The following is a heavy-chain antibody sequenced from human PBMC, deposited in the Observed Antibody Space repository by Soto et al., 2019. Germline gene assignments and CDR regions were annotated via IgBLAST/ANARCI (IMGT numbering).Heavy chain of an antibody. Sequence: SETLSLTCIVSGYSVTSSDYYWAWIRQPPGKGLEWIGSMFYSGLTYYNPSLKSRVTLSVDTSKNQFSVRLNSVTAADTAVYYCAPLSVSLSGPYGVHVWGQGTTVTVSS. V-gene: IGHV4-39*01. D-gene: IGHD2-15*01. CDR2: MFYSGLT. CDR3: APLSVSLSGPYGVHV. J-gene: IGHJ6*02. CDR1: GYSVTSSDYY.